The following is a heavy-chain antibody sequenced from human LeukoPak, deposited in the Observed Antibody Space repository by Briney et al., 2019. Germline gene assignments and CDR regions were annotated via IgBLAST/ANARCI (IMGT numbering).Heavy chain of an antibody. CDR1: GFIFRQYA. J-gene: IGHJ5*01. V-gene: IGHV3-30*02. Sequence: GGSLRLSCAASGFIFRQYAIHWVRQAPGKGLEWVACIRFDGSKYGDSVKGRFTISRDNTNNVAYLEMDSLRKEDTAVYYCTREDWDFDSWGQGTLATVSS. CDR2: IRFDGS. CDR3: TREDWDFDS. D-gene: IGHD3/OR15-3a*01.